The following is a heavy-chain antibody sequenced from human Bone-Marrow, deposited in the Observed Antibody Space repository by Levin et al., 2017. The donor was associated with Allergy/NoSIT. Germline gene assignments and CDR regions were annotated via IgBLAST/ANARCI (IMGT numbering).Heavy chain of an antibody. V-gene: IGHV1-3*01. CDR1: GYIFTNYA. CDR3: ARGRAYYFFDN. Sequence: GESLKISCKASGYIFTNYAIHWVRQAPGQSLEWMGWISPDTGNTKYSQKFQGRVTISRDTSATTAYLDLSSLTSEDTAVYYCARGRAYYFFDNWGQGTLLSVSS. D-gene: IGHD1-26*01. J-gene: IGHJ4*02. CDR2: ISPDTGNT.